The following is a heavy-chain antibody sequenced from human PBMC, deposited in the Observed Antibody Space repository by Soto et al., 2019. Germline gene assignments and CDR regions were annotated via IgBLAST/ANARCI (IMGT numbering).Heavy chain of an antibody. Sequence: ASVKVSCKASGYTFTGYYMHWVRQAPGQGLEWMGCINPNSGGTNYAQKFQGWVTMTRDTSISTAYMELSRLRSDDTAVYYCARDLCSGGSCYYYYYMDVWGKGTTVTVSS. CDR2: INPNSGGT. CDR1: GYTFTGYY. J-gene: IGHJ6*03. V-gene: IGHV1-2*04. D-gene: IGHD2-15*01. CDR3: ARDLCSGGSCYYYYYMDV.